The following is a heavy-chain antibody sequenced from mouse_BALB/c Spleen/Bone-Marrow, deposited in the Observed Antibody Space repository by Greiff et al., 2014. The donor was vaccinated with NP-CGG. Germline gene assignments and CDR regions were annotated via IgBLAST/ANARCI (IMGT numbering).Heavy chain of an antibody. CDR3: ARSGAMDY. V-gene: IGHV1-87*01. CDR2: IYPGDGDT. D-gene: IGHD3-2*02. CDR1: GYTFTSYW. J-gene: IGHJ4*01. Sequence: QVQLQQSGAELARPGPSVKLSCKASGYTFTSYWMQWVKQRPGQGLEWIGAIYPGDGDTRYTQKFKGKATLTADKSSSTAYMQLSSLASEDSAVYYCARSGAMDYWGQGTSVTVSS.